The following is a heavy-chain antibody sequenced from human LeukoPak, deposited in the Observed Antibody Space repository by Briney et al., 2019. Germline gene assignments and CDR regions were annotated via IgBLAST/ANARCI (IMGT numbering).Heavy chain of an antibody. Sequence: ASVKVSCKASGYTFTSYDINWVRQATGQGLEWMGWMNPNSGNTGYAQKFQGRVTITRNTSISIAYMELSSLRSEDTAVYYCARAKLWFGELLSDWGQGTLVTVSS. CDR3: ARAKLWFGELLSD. CDR1: GYTFTSYD. D-gene: IGHD3-10*01. V-gene: IGHV1-8*03. CDR2: MNPNSGNT. J-gene: IGHJ4*02.